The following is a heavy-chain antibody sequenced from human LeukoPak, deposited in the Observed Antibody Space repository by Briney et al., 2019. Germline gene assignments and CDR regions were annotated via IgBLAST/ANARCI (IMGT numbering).Heavy chain of an antibody. CDR1: GYTFTSYD. D-gene: IGHD6-6*01. Sequence: GASVKVSCKASGYTFTSYDINWVRQATGQGLEWMGWISAYNGNTNYAQKLQGRVTMTTDTSTSTAYMELRSLRSDDTAVYYCARTSSSSGYYYYMDVWGKGTTVTVSS. CDR2: ISAYNGNT. J-gene: IGHJ6*03. CDR3: ARTSSSSGYYYYMDV. V-gene: IGHV1-18*04.